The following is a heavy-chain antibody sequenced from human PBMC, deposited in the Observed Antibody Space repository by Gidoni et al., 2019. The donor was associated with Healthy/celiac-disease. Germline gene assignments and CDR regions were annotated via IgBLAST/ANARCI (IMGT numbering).Heavy chain of an antibody. J-gene: IGHJ4*02. D-gene: IGHD4-17*01. CDR1: GFYLSTSRVG. CDR3: AQTYYGDYAGRAYFDY. Sequence: QITLKESGPTLVNPTQTLTLTCTFSGFYLSTSRVGVGWIRKPPGKALDWLALIYWDDDTRYSPSLKSRLTITKDTSKNQVVLTMTNMDPVDTATYYCAQTYYGDYAGRAYFDYWGQGTLVTVSS. CDR2: IYWDDDT. V-gene: IGHV2-5*02.